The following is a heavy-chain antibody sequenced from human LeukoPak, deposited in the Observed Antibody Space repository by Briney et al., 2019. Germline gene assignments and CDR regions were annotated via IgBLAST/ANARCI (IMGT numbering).Heavy chain of an antibody. D-gene: IGHD2-15*01. Sequence: ASVKVSCKTSGYTFTSYYMHWVRQAPGQGLEWMGWINPNSGGTNYAQKFQGRVTMNRDTSISTAYMELSRLRSDDTAVYYCARDDVLKAFDIWGQGTMVTVSS. CDR2: INPNSGGT. CDR1: GYTFTSYY. J-gene: IGHJ3*02. CDR3: ARDDVLKAFDI. V-gene: IGHV1-2*02.